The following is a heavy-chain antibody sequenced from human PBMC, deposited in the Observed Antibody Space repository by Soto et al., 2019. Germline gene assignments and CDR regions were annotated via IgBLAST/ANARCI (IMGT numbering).Heavy chain of an antibody. CDR1: GYTFRTSG. D-gene: IGHD1-20*01. CDR3: ARDTESNRYND. CDR2: IRPANGNR. J-gene: IGHJ1*01. V-gene: IGHV1-18*01. Sequence: QVQVLQSGPEGKRPGASVTVSCKTSGYTFRTSGISWVRQAPGQGLEWVGWIRPANGNRKSAQRLQGRVTLTTDTSASTAYMELRILTSDDTDMYYCARDTESNRYNDWGQGTLVTVSS.